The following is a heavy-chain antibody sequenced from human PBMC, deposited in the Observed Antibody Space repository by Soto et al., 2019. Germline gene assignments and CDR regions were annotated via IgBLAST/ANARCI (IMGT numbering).Heavy chain of an antibody. CDR2: IYYSGTT. J-gene: IGHJ4*02. Sequence: TETLSLTCAVSGDSVSNDNYYWSWIRQPPGKGLEWIGYIYYSGTTNYNSYLKSRLSLSVDMSKNQFSLKLASVTAADTAVYFCARSQRGRTAFTFDYWGQGALVTVSS. CDR3: ARSQRGRTAFTFDY. CDR1: GDSVSNDNYY. V-gene: IGHV4-61*01. D-gene: IGHD3-16*01.